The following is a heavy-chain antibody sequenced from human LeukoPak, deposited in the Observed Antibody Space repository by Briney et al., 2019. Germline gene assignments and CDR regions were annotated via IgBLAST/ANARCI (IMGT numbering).Heavy chain of an antibody. J-gene: IGHJ6*02. CDR3: ARHEPVITLSSYYYGMDV. D-gene: IGHD1-14*01. CDR2: ISTISTYI. CDR1: GFTFSTYS. V-gene: IGHV3-21*01. Sequence: PGGSLRLSCAASGFTFSTYSMNWVRQAPGKGLEWVSSISTISTYIYYADSVKGRFTISRDNAKNSLYLQMNSLRAEDTAVYYCARHEPVITLSSYYYGMDVWGPGTTVTVSS.